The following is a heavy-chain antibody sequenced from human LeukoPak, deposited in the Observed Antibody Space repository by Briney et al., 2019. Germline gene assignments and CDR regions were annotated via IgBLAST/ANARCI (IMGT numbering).Heavy chain of an antibody. J-gene: IGHJ4*02. Sequence: SETLSLTCTVSGGSISSYYWSWIRQPPGKGLEWIGYIYYSGSTNYNPSLKSRVTISVDTSKNQFSLKLSSVTAADTAMYYCARAIAVAGTRFDYWGQGTLVTVSS. D-gene: IGHD6-19*01. CDR3: ARAIAVAGTRFDY. V-gene: IGHV4-59*12. CDR1: GGSISSYY. CDR2: IYYSGST.